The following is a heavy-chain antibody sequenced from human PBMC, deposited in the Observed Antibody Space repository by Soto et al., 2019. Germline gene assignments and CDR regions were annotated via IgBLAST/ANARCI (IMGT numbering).Heavy chain of an antibody. J-gene: IGHJ4*02. Sequence: GGSLRLSCAASGFTFSRYALSWVRQAPGEGLEWVSAVSGSGSATYYADSVKGRFTVSRDNSKNTLYLQMDSLRAEDTAIYYCAKDTSSGSPSWFHFDYWGQGTLVTVSS. V-gene: IGHV3-23*01. CDR3: AKDTSSGSPSWFHFDY. CDR1: GFTFSRYA. CDR2: VSGSGSAT. D-gene: IGHD3-10*01.